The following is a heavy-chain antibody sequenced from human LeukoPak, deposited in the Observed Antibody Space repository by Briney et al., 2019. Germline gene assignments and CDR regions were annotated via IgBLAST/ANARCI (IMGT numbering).Heavy chain of an antibody. J-gene: IGHJ5*02. D-gene: IGHD2-2*01. CDR3: ARRPRGCSTSCFKKRGWFDP. CDR2: IYYSGST. CDR1: GGSISSYY. V-gene: IGHV4-59*12. Sequence: SETLSLTCTVSGGSISSYYWSWIRQPPGKGLEWIGYIYYSGSTNYNPSLKSRVTISVDTSKNQFSLKLSSVTAAATAVYYCARRPRGCSTSCFKKRGWFDPWGQGTLVTVSS.